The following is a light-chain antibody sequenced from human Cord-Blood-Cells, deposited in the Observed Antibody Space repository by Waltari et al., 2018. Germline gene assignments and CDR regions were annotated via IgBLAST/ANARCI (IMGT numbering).Light chain of an antibody. CDR1: SSDVGGYNY. Sequence: QSALTQPPSASGSPGQSVTISCTGTSSDVGGYNYFSWYQQNPGKAPKLMIYEVSNRPSGVPDRFSGSKSGNTASLTVSGLQAEDEADYYCSSYAGSNNYVVFGGGTKLTVL. CDR2: EVS. CDR3: SSYAGSNNYVV. V-gene: IGLV2-8*01. J-gene: IGLJ2*01.